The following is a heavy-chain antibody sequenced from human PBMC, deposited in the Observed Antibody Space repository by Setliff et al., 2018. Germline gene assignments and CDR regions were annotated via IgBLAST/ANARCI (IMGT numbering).Heavy chain of an antibody. J-gene: IGHJ4*02. D-gene: IGHD3-3*01. CDR2: MNPNSGNT. V-gene: IGHV1-8*02. Sequence: ASVKVSCKASGYTFTSYDINWVRQATGQGLEWMGWMNPNSGNTGYAQKFQGGVTMTRNTSISTAYMDLSSLRAEDTAVYYCARERYFWSGYHNWGQGTLVTVSS. CDR3: ARERYFWSGYHN. CDR1: GYTFTSYD.